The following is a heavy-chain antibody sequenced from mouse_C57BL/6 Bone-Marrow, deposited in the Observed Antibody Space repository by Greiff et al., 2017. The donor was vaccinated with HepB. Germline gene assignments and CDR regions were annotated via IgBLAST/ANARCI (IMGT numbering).Heavy chain of an antibody. D-gene: IGHD5-1*01. CDR3: ARAQYPYYFDY. CDR1: GYTFTDYY. V-gene: IGHV1-76*01. CDR2: IYPGSGNT. J-gene: IGHJ2*01. Sequence: VKLQQSGAELVRPGASVKLSCKASGYTFTDYYINWVKQRPGQGLEWIARIYPGSGNTYYNEKFKGKATLTAEKSSSTAYMQLSSLTSEDSAVYFCARAQYPYYFDYWGQGTTLTVSS.